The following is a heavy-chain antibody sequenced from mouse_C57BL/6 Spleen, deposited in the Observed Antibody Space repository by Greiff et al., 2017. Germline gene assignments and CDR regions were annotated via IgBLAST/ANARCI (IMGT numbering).Heavy chain of an antibody. Sequence: EVKLQESGPVLVKPGASVKMSCKASGYTFTDYYMNWVKQSHGKSREWIGVINPYNGGTSYNQKFKGKATLTVDKSSSTAYMELNSLTSEDSAVYYCARRYYGSYYFDDWGQGTTLTVSS. D-gene: IGHD1-1*01. CDR2: INPYNGGT. CDR3: ARRYYGSYYFDD. J-gene: IGHJ2*01. CDR1: GYTFTDYY. V-gene: IGHV1-19*01.